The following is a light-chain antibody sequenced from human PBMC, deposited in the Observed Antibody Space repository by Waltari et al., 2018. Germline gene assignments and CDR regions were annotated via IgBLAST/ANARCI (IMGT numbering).Light chain of an antibody. CDR1: KLGGKY. CDR3: QAWDSNTVV. Sequence: SYELTQPPSVSVSPGQTASITCSGDKLGGKYASWYQLRACQSPVLVISQHNQRPSGIPERFSGSYYGNTATLTISGTQAMDEADYYCQAWDSNTVVFGGGTKLSVL. V-gene: IGLV3-1*01. CDR2: QHN. J-gene: IGLJ2*01.